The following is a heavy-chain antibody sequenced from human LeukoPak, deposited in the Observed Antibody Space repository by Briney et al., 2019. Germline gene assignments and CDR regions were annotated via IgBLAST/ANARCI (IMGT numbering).Heavy chain of an antibody. CDR1: GDSVSSNSVT. J-gene: IGHJ5*02. CDR3: ARRLTQYDCFDP. D-gene: IGHD2-2*01. V-gene: IGHV6-1*01. Sequence: SQTLSLTCAISGDSVSSNSVTWNWIRQSPSRGLEWLGRTYYRSTWYNDYAVSVSGRITVNPDTSKNQFSLHLNSLTPEDTAVYYCARRLTQYDCFDPWGQGILVTVSS. CDR2: TYYRSTWYN.